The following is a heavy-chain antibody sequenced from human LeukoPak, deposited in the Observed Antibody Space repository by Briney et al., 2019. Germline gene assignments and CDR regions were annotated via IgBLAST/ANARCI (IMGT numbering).Heavy chain of an antibody. CDR3: TTAGKEYYYDSSGYYYNFDY. J-gene: IGHJ4*02. CDR2: IKSKTDGGTT. V-gene: IGHV3-15*01. CDR1: GFTFRNAW. Sequence: GGSLRLSCAASGFTFRNAWMSWVRQAPGEGLEWVGRIKSKTDGGTTDYAAPVKGRFTISRDDSKNTLYLQMNSLKTEDTAVYYCTTAGKEYYYDSSGYYYNFDYWGQGTLVTVSS. D-gene: IGHD3-22*01.